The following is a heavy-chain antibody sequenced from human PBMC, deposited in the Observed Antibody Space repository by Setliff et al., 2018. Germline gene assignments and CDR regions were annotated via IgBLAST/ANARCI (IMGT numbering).Heavy chain of an antibody. D-gene: IGHD2-2*01. CDR3: VKGSSDSRPYYFDY. Sequence: GGSLRLSCAASGFTFWSYAMSWVRQAPGKGLEWISAITHSGWDTYHADSVKGRFTISRASSQNTLFLQMNSLRVEDTAVYFCVKGSSDSRPYYFDYWGQGRLVTVSS. J-gene: IGHJ4*02. CDR1: GFTFWSYA. CDR2: ITHSGWDT. V-gene: IGHV3-23*01.